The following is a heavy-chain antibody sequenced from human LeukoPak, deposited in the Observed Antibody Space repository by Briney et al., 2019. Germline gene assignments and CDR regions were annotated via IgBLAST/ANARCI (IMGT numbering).Heavy chain of an antibody. CDR2: IKQDGSEK. J-gene: IGHJ4*02. D-gene: IGHD3-10*01. CDR1: GFTFSSHW. CDR3: ARSNREFASGSGDF. V-gene: IGHV3-7*05. Sequence: PGGSLRVSCAASGFTFSSHWMSWVRQGPGKGLEWVANIKQDGSEKSYVDSVKGRFTISRDNAKNSLYLQMNSLRAEDTAVYYCARSNREFASGSGDFWGQGTLVTVSS.